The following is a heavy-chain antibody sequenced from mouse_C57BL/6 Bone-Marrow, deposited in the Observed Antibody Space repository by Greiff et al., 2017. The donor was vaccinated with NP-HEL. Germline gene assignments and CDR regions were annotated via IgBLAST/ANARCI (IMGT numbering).Heavy chain of an antibody. CDR3: ARDADYGSSYLWYFDV. CDR2: SRNKANDYTT. Sequence: EVKLVESGGGFVQSGRSLRLSCATSGFTFSDFYMEWVRQAPGKGLEWIAASRNKANDYTTEYSASVKGRFIVSRDTSQSILYLQMNALRAEDTAIYYCARDADYGSSYLWYFDVWGTGTTVTVSS. J-gene: IGHJ1*03. D-gene: IGHD1-1*01. V-gene: IGHV7-1*01. CDR1: GFTFSDFY.